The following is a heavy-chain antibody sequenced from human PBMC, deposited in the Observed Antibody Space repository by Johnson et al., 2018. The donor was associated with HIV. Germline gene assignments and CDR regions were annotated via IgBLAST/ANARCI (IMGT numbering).Heavy chain of an antibody. Sequence: QVQLVESGGGVVRPGGSLRLSCAASGFTFNDYYMSWIRQAPGKGLEWLSYISTSGATIYYADSVQGRFTISRDYAKNSLYLQMNSLGAEDTAGYYCAKGHSSSWSRGAFDIWGQGTMVTVSS. CDR3: AKGHSSSWSRGAFDI. J-gene: IGHJ3*02. V-gene: IGHV3-11*04. CDR1: GFTFNDYY. CDR2: ISTSGATI. D-gene: IGHD6-13*01.